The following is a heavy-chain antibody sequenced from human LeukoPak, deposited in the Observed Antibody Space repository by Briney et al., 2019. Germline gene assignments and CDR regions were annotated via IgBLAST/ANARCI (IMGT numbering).Heavy chain of an antibody. V-gene: IGHV1-18*01. CDR1: GYTFTSYG. Sequence: ASVKVSCEASGYTFTSYGISWVRQAPGQGLEWMGWISAYNGNTNYAQKLQGRVTMTTDTSTSTAYMELRSLRSDDTAVYYCARDWDYDWDNRYNWFDPWGQGTLVTVSS. J-gene: IGHJ5*02. CDR2: ISAYNGNT. CDR3: ARDWDYDWDNRYNWFDP. D-gene: IGHD3-16*01.